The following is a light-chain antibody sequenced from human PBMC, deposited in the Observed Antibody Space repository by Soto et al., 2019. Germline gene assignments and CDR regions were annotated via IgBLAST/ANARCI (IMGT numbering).Light chain of an antibody. Sequence: AIRMTQSPSSLSASTGDRVTITCRASQGISSYLAWYQQKPGKAPKLLIYAASTLQSGVPSRFSGSGSGTDFTLTISSLQPDDFATYYCQQYDTYSMYTFGPGTRLEIK. J-gene: IGKJ5*01. CDR2: AAS. CDR1: QGISSY. CDR3: QQYDTYSMYT. V-gene: IGKV1-8*01.